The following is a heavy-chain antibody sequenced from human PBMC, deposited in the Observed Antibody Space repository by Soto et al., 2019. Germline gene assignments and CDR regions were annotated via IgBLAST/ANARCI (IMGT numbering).Heavy chain of an antibody. J-gene: IGHJ6*01. CDR1: GSAFSNYG. CDR2: ILHDGHSE. CDR3: AKARRGGDVTFSRCHGVDV. Sequence: PGGSLRLFCVASGSAFSNYGMNWFRQAPGKGLEWVAIILHDGHSEYYADSEKGRFTISRDNSKNTLYLQMTSLRADDTAHYYCAKARRGGDVTFSRCHGVDVWGRGTAVTVSS. V-gene: IGHV3-30*18. D-gene: IGHD2-21*01.